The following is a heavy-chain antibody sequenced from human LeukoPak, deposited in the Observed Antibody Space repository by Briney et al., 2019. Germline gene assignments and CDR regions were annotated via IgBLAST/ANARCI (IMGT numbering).Heavy chain of an antibody. CDR3: ATEARYCSGGSCYSGGSDY. CDR1: GFIFSSYG. V-gene: IGHV3-43*02. Sequence: GGSLRLSCAASGFIFSSYGMHWVRQAPGKGLEWVSLISGDGGSTYYADSVKGRFTISRDNSKNSLYMQMNSLRSEDTAFYYCATEARYCSGGSCYSGGSDYWGQGTLVTVSS. CDR2: ISGDGGST. D-gene: IGHD2-15*01. J-gene: IGHJ4*02.